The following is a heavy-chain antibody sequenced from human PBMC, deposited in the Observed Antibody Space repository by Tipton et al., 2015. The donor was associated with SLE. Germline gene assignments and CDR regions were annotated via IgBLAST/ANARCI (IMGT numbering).Heavy chain of an antibody. CDR2: IHYSGST. CDR3: VRGEFYFDY. V-gene: IGHV4-4*02. CDR1: GGSISSSTW. J-gene: IGHJ4*02. Sequence: TLSLTCAVSGGSISSSTWWSWVRQPPGKGLEWIGEIHYSGSTTYNPSLKSRVTISVDKSKNQFSLKLTSVTAADTAVYYCVRGEFYFDYWGQGTLVTVSS.